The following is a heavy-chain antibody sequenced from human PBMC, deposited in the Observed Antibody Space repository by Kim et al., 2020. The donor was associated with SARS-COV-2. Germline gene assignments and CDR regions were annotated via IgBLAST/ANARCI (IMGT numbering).Heavy chain of an antibody. D-gene: IGHD1-26*01. J-gene: IGHJ4*02. CDR3: AKDKESGGTYFDY. V-gene: IGHV3-23*01. Sequence: YADSVKGRFTIARDNSKNTLYLQMNSLRAEDTAVYYCAKDKESGGTYFDYWGQGTLVTVSS.